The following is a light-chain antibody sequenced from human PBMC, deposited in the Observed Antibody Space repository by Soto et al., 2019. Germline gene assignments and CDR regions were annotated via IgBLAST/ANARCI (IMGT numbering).Light chain of an antibody. V-gene: IGKV1-27*01. CDR2: AAS. CDR1: QGISNY. Sequence: DIRLTQSPSSLSVSVEDRVTITCRASQGISNYLAWFQQKPGKVPELLIYAASTLQSGVPSRFSGSGSGKNFTLTISSLQPEDVATYYCQKYNSAPRTFGQGTKLEIK. CDR3: QKYNSAPRT. J-gene: IGKJ2*01.